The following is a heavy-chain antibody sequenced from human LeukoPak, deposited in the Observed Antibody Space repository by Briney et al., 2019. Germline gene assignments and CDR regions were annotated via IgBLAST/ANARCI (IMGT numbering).Heavy chain of an antibody. Sequence: GGSLRLSCAASGFTVITNDMTWVRQAPGKGLEWVSVLYSDGNTKYADSVQGRFTISRDNSKNTLYLEMNSLSPDDTAVYYCARGVEPLAANTLAYCGQGTLVTVSS. CDR3: ARGVEPLAANTLAY. J-gene: IGHJ4*01. CDR2: LYSDGNT. CDR1: GFTVITND. V-gene: IGHV3-53*01. D-gene: IGHD1-14*01.